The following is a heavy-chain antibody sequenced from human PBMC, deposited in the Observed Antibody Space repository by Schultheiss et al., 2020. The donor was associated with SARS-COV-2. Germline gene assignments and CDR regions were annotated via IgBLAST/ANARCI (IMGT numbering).Heavy chain of an antibody. Sequence: GGSLRLSCAASGFTFRNYGMNWVRQAPGKGLEWVSSISSSSNYIYYAESVKGRFTISRDNFKNTLYLQMNSLRAEDTAVYYCARDVAWFGRNGMDVWGHGATVTSSS. V-gene: IGHV3-21*01. J-gene: IGHJ6*02. CDR2: ISSSSNYI. D-gene: IGHD3-10*01. CDR1: GFTFRNYG. CDR3: ARDVAWFGRNGMDV.